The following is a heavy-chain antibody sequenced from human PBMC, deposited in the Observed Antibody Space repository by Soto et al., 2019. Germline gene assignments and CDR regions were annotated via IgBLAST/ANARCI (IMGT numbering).Heavy chain of an antibody. CDR3: AYSTGWYRHDV. Sequence: QVQLQESGPGLVKPSGTLSLTCAVSGDSISNSRWWTWVRQPPGKGLEWIGDIFHSGDTNYNPSLKSRVFISVDKSQNQFSLKVRSVTAAHTAVYSCAYSTGWYRHDVWGQGTLVTVSS. J-gene: IGHJ3*01. CDR2: IFHSGDT. CDR1: GDSISNSRW. D-gene: IGHD6-19*01. V-gene: IGHV4-4*02.